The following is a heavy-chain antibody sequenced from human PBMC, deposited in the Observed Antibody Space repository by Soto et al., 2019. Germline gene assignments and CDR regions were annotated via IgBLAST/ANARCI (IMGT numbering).Heavy chain of an antibody. D-gene: IGHD2-15*01. J-gene: IGHJ4*02. CDR2: LSWDRSTV. CDR1: GSSSDPFT. Sequence: GGSLRLSCVASGSSSDPFTMHWVRELPGKGLEWVAGLSWDRSTVAYADSVQGRFTITRDHAKNSVDLLMDSLRPDDTALYFCAVSSPDIVVLPSSIYFTSWGPGTQVTVSS. V-gene: IGHV3-9*02. CDR3: AVSSPDIVVLPSSIYFTS.